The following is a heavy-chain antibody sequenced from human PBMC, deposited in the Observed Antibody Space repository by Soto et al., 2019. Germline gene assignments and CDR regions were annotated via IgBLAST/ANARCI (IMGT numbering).Heavy chain of an antibody. CDR1: GISLRSYT. CDR3: ARERYSYSHYFDL. Sequence: EVSLRLPCSASGISLRSYTMQWLRQNPGTGLYREAFISSDGTKKQYADSVEGRFTTSRDTSTNTVFLHMPRLITADTAIYYCARERYSYSHYFDLWGHGTPVTACS. D-gene: IGHD1-1*01. J-gene: IGHJ4*01. CDR2: ISSDGTKK. V-gene: IGHV3-30-3*01.